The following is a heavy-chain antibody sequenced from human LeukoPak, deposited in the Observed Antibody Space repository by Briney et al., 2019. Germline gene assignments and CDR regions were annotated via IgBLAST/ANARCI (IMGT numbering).Heavy chain of an antibody. CDR3: ARGGSYIVY. V-gene: IGHV4-61*02. CDR1: GGSISSGTYY. CDR2: IYSSGTT. Sequence: SQTLSLTCTVSGGSISSGTYYWNWIRQPAGKGLEWIGRIYSSGTTNYNPSLKSRVTISVDTSKNQFSLKLTSVTAADTAVYCCARGGSYIVYWGQGTLVTVSS. J-gene: IGHJ4*02. D-gene: IGHD1-26*01.